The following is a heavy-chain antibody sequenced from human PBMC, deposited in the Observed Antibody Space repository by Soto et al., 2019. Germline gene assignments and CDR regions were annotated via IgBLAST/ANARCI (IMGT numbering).Heavy chain of an antibody. D-gene: IGHD5-12*01. Sequence: SETLSFTCTVSGGSITSYNHYWTWIRQAPGKGLECIGYIDYSGTTNYSPSLQGRVTISLDTSKNQFSLRLTSVTSADTAVYYCARASRGPRWVDPWRQGALVTVSS. CDR2: IDYSGTT. J-gene: IGHJ5*01. CDR1: GGSITSYNHY. CDR3: ARASRGPRWVDP. V-gene: IGHV4-30-4*01.